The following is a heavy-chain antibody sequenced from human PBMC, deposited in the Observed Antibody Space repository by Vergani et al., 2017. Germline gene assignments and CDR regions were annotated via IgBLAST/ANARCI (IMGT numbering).Heavy chain of an antibody. CDR1: GYTFTSYG. CDR2: ISAYNGNT. J-gene: IGHJ6*02. Sequence: QVQLVQSGAEVKKPGASVKVSCKASGYTFTSYGISWVRQAPGQGLEGMGWISAYNGNTNYAQKLQGRVTMTTDTSTSTAYMELRSLRSDDTAMYYCARFRPYCTNGVCYYYYYYYGMDVWGQGTTVTVSS. V-gene: IGHV1-18*04. CDR3: ARFRPYCTNGVCYYYYYYYGMDV. D-gene: IGHD2-8*01.